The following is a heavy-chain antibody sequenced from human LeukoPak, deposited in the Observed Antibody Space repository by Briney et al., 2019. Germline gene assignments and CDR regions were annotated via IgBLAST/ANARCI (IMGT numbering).Heavy chain of an antibody. V-gene: IGHV1-69*13. Sequence: SVKVSCKASGGTFSSYAISWVRQAPGQGLEWMGGIIPIFGTANYAQKFQGRVTITADESTSTAYMELSSLRSEDTAVYYCARENPSSSNGGHFDYWGQGTLVTVSS. J-gene: IGHJ4*02. CDR1: GGTFSSYA. CDR2: IIPIFGTA. D-gene: IGHD6-6*01. CDR3: ARENPSSSNGGHFDY.